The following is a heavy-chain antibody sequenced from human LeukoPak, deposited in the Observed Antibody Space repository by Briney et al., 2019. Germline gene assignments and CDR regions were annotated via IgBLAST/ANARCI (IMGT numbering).Heavy chain of an antibody. D-gene: IGHD2-15*01. Sequence: GASVKVSCKASGGPFSRLAISWVRQAPGQGLEWMGGIMPVFGTANYAQNFQGRVTITTDESTRTGYMELSRLTSEDTAVYYCARDISGPVGYFQHWGQGTLVTVSS. CDR3: ARDISGPVGYFQH. V-gene: IGHV1-69*05. CDR2: IMPVFGTA. CDR1: GGPFSRLA. J-gene: IGHJ1*01.